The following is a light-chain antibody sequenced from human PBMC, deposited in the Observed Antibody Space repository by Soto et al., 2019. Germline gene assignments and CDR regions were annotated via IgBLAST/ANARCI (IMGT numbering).Light chain of an antibody. CDR2: DAS. CDR1: QTISNW. Sequence: DIHITHSPSTLSASVGDRVTITCRASQTISNWLAWYQQKPGKAPKVLIYDASTLDGGVPSRFSGRRSGTDFTLTISSLQPNDFATYYCQQYSSYPLTFGGGTKVDIK. V-gene: IGKV1-5*01. CDR3: QQYSSYPLT. J-gene: IGKJ4*01.